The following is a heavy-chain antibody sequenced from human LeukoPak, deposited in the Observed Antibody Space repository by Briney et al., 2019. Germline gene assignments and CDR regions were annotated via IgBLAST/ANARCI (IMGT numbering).Heavy chain of an antibody. Sequence: MVWISAYNDNTNYAPKLQRRVTMTTETPTSTAYMELSSLRSDDTAVYYCAREWDTALGYWGQGTLVTVSS. D-gene: IGHD5-18*01. CDR2: ISAYNDNT. CDR3: AREWDTALGY. V-gene: IGHV1-18*01. J-gene: IGHJ4*02.